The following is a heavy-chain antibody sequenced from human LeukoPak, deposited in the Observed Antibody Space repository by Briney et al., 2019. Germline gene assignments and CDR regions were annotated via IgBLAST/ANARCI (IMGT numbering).Heavy chain of an antibody. CDR1: GFTFSSYG. CDR3: ARGASLYSSDWYYPY. Sequence: GGPLRLSCAASGFTFSSYGMHWVRQAPGKGLEWVSVIYSGGSTYYADSVKGRFTISRDNSKSTLYLQMNSLKAEDTAVYYCARGASLYSSDWYYPYWGQGTLVTVSS. CDR2: IYSGGST. J-gene: IGHJ4*02. D-gene: IGHD6-19*01. V-gene: IGHV3-NL1*01.